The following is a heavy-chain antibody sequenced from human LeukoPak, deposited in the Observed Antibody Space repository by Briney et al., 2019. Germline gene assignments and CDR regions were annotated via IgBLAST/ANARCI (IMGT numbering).Heavy chain of an antibody. V-gene: IGHV1-2*02. CDR3: ACHSGSYYPYNY. D-gene: IGHD1-26*01. Sequence: GASVKVSCKASGYTFTGYYMHWVRQAPGQGLEWMGWINPNSGGANYAQKFQGRVTMTRDTSISTAYMELSRLRSDDTAVYYCACHSGSYYPYNYWGQGTLVTVSS. CDR2: INPNSGGA. J-gene: IGHJ4*02. CDR1: GYTFTGYY.